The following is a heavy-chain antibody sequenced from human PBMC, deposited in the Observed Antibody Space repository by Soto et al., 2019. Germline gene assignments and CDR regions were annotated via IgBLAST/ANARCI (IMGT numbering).Heavy chain of an antibody. CDR1: GYSFTDYH. CDR3: ARGDSTDCSNGVCSFFYNHDMDV. J-gene: IGHJ6*02. CDR2: INPKSGGT. D-gene: IGHD2-8*01. Sequence: GASVKVSCKASGYSFTDYHIHWVRQAPGQGLEWLGRINPKSGGTSTAQKFQGWVTMTTDTSISTASMELTRLTSDDTAICYCARGDSTDCSNGVCSFFYNHDMDVWGQGTTVTVSS. V-gene: IGHV1-2*04.